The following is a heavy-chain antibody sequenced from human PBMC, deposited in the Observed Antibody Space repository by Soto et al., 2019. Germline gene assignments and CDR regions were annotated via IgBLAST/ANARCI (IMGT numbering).Heavy chain of an antibody. Sequence: SETLSLTCAVSGGSISSSNWWSWARQPPGKGLEWIGEIYHSGSTNYNPSLKSRVTISVDKSKNQFSLKLSSVTAADTAVYYCATGLLRFLEWRAFDYWGQGTLVTVSS. CDR3: ATGLLRFLEWRAFDY. CDR1: GGSISSSNW. D-gene: IGHD3-3*01. V-gene: IGHV4-4*02. J-gene: IGHJ4*02. CDR2: IYHSGST.